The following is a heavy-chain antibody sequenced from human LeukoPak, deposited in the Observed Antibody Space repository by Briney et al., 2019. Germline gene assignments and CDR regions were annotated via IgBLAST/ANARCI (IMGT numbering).Heavy chain of an antibody. V-gene: IGHV4-30-2*01. Sequence: PSEALSLTCTVSGGSISSGGYYWSWIRQPPGKGLEWIGYIYHSGSTYYNPSLKSRVTISVDRSKNQFSLKLSSVTAADTAVYYCALLGSGHTLDCWGQGTLVTVSS. CDR3: ALLGSGHTLDC. J-gene: IGHJ4*02. D-gene: IGHD2-15*01. CDR2: IYHSGST. CDR1: GGSISSGGYY.